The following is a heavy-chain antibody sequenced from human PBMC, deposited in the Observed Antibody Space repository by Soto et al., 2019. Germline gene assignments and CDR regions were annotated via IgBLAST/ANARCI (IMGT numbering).Heavy chain of an antibody. CDR3: AKEGAVIAVAGSLDF. CDR1: GFTFSNYA. D-gene: IGHD6-19*01. V-gene: IGHV3-23*01. Sequence: EVQLLESGGGLVQPGGSLRLSCAASGFTFSNYAMSWVRQAPGKGLEWVSGISGSAVSTYYADSVKGRFTISRDNSKRTMDLQMNSLRVEDTAVYYCAKEGAVIAVAGSLDFWGQGTLVTVSS. CDR2: ISGSAVST. J-gene: IGHJ4*02.